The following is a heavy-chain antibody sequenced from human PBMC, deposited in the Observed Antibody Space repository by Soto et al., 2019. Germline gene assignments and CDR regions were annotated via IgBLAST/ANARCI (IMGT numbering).Heavy chain of an antibody. CDR2: IYYSGST. V-gene: IGHV4-61*01. CDR1: GGSVSSGSYY. D-gene: IGHD6-6*01. J-gene: IGHJ6*02. CDR3: ARDKGGYSRSSSRVIHYYYGMDV. Sequence: LSLTCTVSGGSVSSGSYYWSWIRQPPGKGLEWIGYIYYSGSTNYNPSLKSRVTISVDTSKNQFSLKLSSVTAADTAVYYCARDKGGYSRSSSRVIHYYYGMDVWGQGTTVTVYS.